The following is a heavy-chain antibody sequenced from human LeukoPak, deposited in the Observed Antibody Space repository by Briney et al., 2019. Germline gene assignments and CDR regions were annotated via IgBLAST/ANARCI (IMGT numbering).Heavy chain of an antibody. J-gene: IGHJ4*02. Sequence: GGSLRLSCAASGFTFRDYWMHWVRQAPGKGLVWVSRIDRDGTITYYADSVKGRFTISRDTAKNTMYLQMNSLRAEDTAVYYCAREHRDVGATVDKWGQGTLVTVSS. CDR1: GFTFRDYW. D-gene: IGHD1-26*01. CDR2: IDRDGTIT. V-gene: IGHV3-74*01. CDR3: AREHRDVGATVDK.